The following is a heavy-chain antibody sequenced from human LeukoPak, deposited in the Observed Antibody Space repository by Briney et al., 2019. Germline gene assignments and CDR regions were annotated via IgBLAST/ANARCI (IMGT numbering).Heavy chain of an antibody. CDR1: GFTFSGSA. CDR2: IRSKANSYAT. CDR3: TMGSTSKLDY. Sequence: HPGGSLRLSCAASGFTFSGSAMHWVRKASGKGLEWVGRIRSKANSYATAYAASVKGRFTISRDDSKNTAYLQMNSLKTEDTAVYYCTMGSTSKLDYWGQGTLVTVSS. D-gene: IGHD2-2*01. V-gene: IGHV3-73*01. J-gene: IGHJ4*02.